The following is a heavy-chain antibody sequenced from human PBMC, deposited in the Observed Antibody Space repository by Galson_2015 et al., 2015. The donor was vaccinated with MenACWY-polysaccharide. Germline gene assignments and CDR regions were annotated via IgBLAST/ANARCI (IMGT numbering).Heavy chain of an antibody. J-gene: IGHJ6*02. V-gene: IGHV3-21*01. CDR2: ISSSSSYI. CDR1: GFTFSSYR. Sequence: SLRLSCAASGFTFSSYRMNWVRQAPGKGLEWVSSISSSSSYIYYVDSVKGRFTISRDNAKNSLYLQMNSLRAEDTAVYYCASARSIAVAGRDYYYYGMDVWGQGTTVTVSS. D-gene: IGHD6-19*01. CDR3: ASARSIAVAGRDYYYYGMDV.